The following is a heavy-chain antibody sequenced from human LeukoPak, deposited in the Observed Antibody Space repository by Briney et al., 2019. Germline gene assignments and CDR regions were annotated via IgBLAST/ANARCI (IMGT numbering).Heavy chain of an antibody. CDR2: IYYSGST. J-gene: IGHJ5*02. CDR3: ARDRGGNQVLAMYNWFDP. Sequence: SETLSLTCTVSGGSISSSSYYWGWIRQPPGKGLEWIGSIYYSGSTYYNPSLKSRVTISVDTSKNQFSLKLSSVTAADTAVYYCARDRGGNQVLAMYNWFDPWGQGILVTVSS. V-gene: IGHV4-39*07. CDR1: GGSISSSSYY. D-gene: IGHD1-14*01.